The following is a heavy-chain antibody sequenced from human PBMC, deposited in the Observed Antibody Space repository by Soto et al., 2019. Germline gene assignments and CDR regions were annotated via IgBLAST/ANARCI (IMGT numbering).Heavy chain of an antibody. Sequence: GGAPGPSCGGSGFTLSSYSIHWGRQAPGTGLEWVAVISYDGSNKYYADSVKGRFTISRDNSKNTLYLQMNSLRAEDTAVYYCARDPDTAMVFDYWGQGTLVTVSS. CDR1: GFTLSSYS. J-gene: IGHJ4*02. V-gene: IGHV3-30-3*01. D-gene: IGHD5-18*01. CDR3: ARDPDTAMVFDY. CDR2: ISYDGSNK.